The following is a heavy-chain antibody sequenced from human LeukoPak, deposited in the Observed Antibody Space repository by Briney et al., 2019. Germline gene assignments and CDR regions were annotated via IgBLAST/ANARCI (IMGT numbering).Heavy chain of an antibody. J-gene: IGHJ4*02. D-gene: IGHD3-22*01. CDR1: VFTFSSYS. V-gene: IGHV3-48*01. CDR3: ARWEYYYDSSGYLEDY. Sequence: PGGSLRLSCAASVFTFSSYSMNWVRQAPGKGLEWVSYISSSSSTIYYADSVKGRFTISRDNAKNTLYLQMNSLRAEDTAVYYCARWEYYYDSSGYLEDYWGQGTLVTVSS. CDR2: ISSSSSTI.